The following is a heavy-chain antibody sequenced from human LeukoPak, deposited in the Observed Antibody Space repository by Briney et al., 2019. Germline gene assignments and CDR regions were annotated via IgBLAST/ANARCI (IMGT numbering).Heavy chain of an antibody. Sequence: GGSLRLSCAASGFTVSAYAMAWVRQAPGKGLEWVSTIYDDNTYYADSVKGRFTISRDNSKNTLYLQMNSLRAEDTAVYYCTSLWSIVAADYWGQGTLVTVSS. D-gene: IGHD2-15*01. V-gene: IGHV3-66*02. CDR2: IYDDNT. CDR3: TSLWSIVAADY. CDR1: GFTVSAYA. J-gene: IGHJ4*02.